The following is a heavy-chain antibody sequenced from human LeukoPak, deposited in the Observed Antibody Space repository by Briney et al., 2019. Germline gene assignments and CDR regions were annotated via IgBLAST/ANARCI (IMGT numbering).Heavy chain of an antibody. CDR1: GYIFTSYY. J-gene: IGHJ4*02. CDR3: ARAGLWYGSPGGFDY. V-gene: IGHV1-46*01. CDR2: INPSGGST. Sequence: GASVKVSCKASGYIFTSYYMHWVRQAPGQGLEWMGIINPSGGSTSYAQKFQGRVTMTGDMSTSTVNMELRSLRSEDTAVYYCARAGLWYGSPGGFDYWGQGTLVTVSS. D-gene: IGHD3-10*01.